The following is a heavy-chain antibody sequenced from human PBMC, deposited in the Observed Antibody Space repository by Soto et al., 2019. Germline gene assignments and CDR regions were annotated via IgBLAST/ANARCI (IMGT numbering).Heavy chain of an antibody. V-gene: IGHV4-39*01. CDR3: ARPPTATLDAFEI. CDR1: GGSIRGSNYF. Sequence: SPTLSLRCSVSGGSIRGSNYFWGWIRQPPGKGLEWIGSVYYSGSTYYNPSLKSRVTISADTSKNQFSLKLNSVTAADPAVYYCARPPTATLDAFEIWGQGTMVA. CDR2: VYYSGST. D-gene: IGHD1-26*01. J-gene: IGHJ3*02.